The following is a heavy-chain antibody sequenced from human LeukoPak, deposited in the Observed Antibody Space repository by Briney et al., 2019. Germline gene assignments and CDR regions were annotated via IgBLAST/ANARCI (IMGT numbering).Heavy chain of an antibody. CDR1: GFTFSSYG. J-gene: IGHJ6*03. D-gene: IGHD2-2*01. CDR3: AKPHQYCSSTSCYYYYYMDV. Sequence: PGGSLRLSCAASGFTFSSYGMHWVRQAPGKGLGWVAFIRYDGSNKYYADSVKGRFTISRDNSKNTLYLQMNSLRAEDTAVYYCAKPHQYCSSTSCYYYYYMDVWGKGTTVTVSS. V-gene: IGHV3-30*02. CDR2: IRYDGSNK.